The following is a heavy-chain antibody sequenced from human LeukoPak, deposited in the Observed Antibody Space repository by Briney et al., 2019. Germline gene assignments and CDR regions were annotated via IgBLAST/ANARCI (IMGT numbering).Heavy chain of an antibody. V-gene: IGHV1-69*13. CDR1: GGTFSSYA. Sequence: ASVKVSCKASGGTFSSYAISWVRQAPGQGLEWMGGIIPIFGTVNYAQKFQGRVTITADESTSTAYMELSSLRSEDTAVYYCARGTNRLPPFSARYNWNDVSFAGWYFDLWGRGTLVTVSS. CDR2: IIPIFGTV. D-gene: IGHD1-1*01. CDR3: ARGTNRLPPFSARYNWNDVSFAGWYFDL. J-gene: IGHJ2*01.